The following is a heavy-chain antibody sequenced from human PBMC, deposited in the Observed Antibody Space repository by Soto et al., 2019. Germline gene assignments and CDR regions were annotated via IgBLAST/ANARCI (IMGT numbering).Heavy chain of an antibody. V-gene: IGHV3-23*01. D-gene: IGHD6-13*01. CDR2: ISGSGGST. J-gene: IGHJ5*02. Sequence: EVQLLESGGGLVQPGGSLRLSCAASGFTFSSYAMSWVRQAPGKGLEWVSAISGSGGSTYYADSVKGRFTISRHNSKNTLYLQMNSLRAEDTAVYYCAKPGIGSSWYYWFDPWGQGTLVTVSS. CDR1: GFTFSSYA. CDR3: AKPGIGSSWYYWFDP.